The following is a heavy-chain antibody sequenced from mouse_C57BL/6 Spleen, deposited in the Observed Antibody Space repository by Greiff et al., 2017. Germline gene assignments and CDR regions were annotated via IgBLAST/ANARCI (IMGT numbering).Heavy chain of an antibody. Sequence: VKLMESGPGLVAPSQSLSITCTVSGFSLTSYGVHWVRQPPGKGLEWLVVIWSDGSTTYNSALKSRLSISKDNSKSQVFLKMNSLQTDDTAMYYCARHELDWKAMDYWGQGTSVTVSS. CDR2: IWSDGST. CDR1: GFSLTSYG. J-gene: IGHJ4*01. D-gene: IGHD3-1*01. V-gene: IGHV2-6-1*01. CDR3: ARHELDWKAMDY.